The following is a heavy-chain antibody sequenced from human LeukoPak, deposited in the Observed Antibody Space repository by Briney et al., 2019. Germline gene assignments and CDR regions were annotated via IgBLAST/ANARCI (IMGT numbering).Heavy chain of an antibody. CDR1: GGSISSSNYY. CDR2: IYYSGST. V-gene: IGHV4-39*01. Sequence: PSETLSLTCTVSGGSISSSNYYWGWIRQPPGKGLEWIGSIYYSGSTYYNPSLKSRVTISVVTSKNQFSLKLSSVTAADTAVYYCARRLAGTEDYWGQGTLVTVSS. D-gene: IGHD6-13*01. CDR3: ARRLAGTEDY. J-gene: IGHJ4*02.